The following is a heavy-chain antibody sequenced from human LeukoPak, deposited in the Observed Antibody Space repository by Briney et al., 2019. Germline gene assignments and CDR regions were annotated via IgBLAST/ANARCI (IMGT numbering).Heavy chain of an antibody. D-gene: IGHD1-26*01. CDR1: GYTFTDHN. CDR3: AREGPSGSYYPDY. CDR2: INPNSGAT. V-gene: IGHV1-2*02. Sequence: GASVKVSCKASGYTFTDHNMHWIRQAPGQGLEWMGWINPNSGATNYAQKFQGRVTMTRDTSISTVYMELNRLRSDDTAVYYCAREGPSGSYYPDYWGQGTLVTVSS. J-gene: IGHJ4*02.